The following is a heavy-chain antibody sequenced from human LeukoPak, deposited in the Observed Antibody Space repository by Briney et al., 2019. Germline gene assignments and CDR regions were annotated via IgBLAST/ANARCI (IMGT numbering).Heavy chain of an antibody. V-gene: IGHV4-4*07. Sequence: SETLSLTCAVYGGSFSGYYWSWIRQPAGKGLEWIGRIYTSGSTNYNPSLKSRVTISVDTSKNQFSLKLSSVTAADTAVYYCARDNIGYCSSTSCYFPSYYYYMDVWGKGTTVTISS. CDR3: ARDNIGYCSSTSCYFPSYYYYMDV. CDR2: IYTSGST. J-gene: IGHJ6*03. CDR1: GGSFSGYY. D-gene: IGHD2-2*01.